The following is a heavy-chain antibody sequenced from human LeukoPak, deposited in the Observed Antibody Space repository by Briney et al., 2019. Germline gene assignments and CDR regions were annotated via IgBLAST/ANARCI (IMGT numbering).Heavy chain of an antibody. CDR3: ARLLVVVITEGVDY. Sequence: ASVKVSCKASGYTFTGYYMHWVRQAPGQGLEWMGWINPNSGGTNYAQKFQDRVTMTRDTSINTAYMELSRLSSDDTAVYYCARLLVVVITEGVDYWGQGTLVTVSS. CDR2: INPNSGGT. J-gene: IGHJ4*02. D-gene: IGHD3-22*01. V-gene: IGHV1-2*02. CDR1: GYTFTGYY.